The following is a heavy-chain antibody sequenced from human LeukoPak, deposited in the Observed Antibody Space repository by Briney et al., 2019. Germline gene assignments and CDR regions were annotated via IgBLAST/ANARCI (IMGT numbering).Heavy chain of an antibody. CDR1: GGSISSGDYY. J-gene: IGHJ5*02. CDR2: IYYSGST. CDR3: ARTLPGSSSIWFDP. Sequence: PSETLSLTCTVSGGSISSGDYYCSWIRQPPGKGLEWIGYIYYSGSTYYNPSLKSRVTISLDTSKNQFSLKLSSVTAADTAVYYCARTLPGSSSIWFDPWGQGTLVTVSS. D-gene: IGHD6-13*01. V-gene: IGHV4-30-4*01.